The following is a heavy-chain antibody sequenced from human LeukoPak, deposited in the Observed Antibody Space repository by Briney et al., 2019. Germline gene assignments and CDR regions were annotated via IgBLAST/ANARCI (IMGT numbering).Heavy chain of an antibody. V-gene: IGHV4-61*09. CDR1: GGSISSGSAY. CDR3: ARGRITMIRGIIISGYFDY. Sequence: SETLSLTCTVSGGSISSGSAYWNWIRQPAGKELEWIGHIYATKNTNYSPSLKSRVNMSADTSKNQFSLKLTSVTAADTAVYYCARGRITMIRGIIISGYFDYWGQGALVTVSS. CDR2: IYATKNT. D-gene: IGHD3-10*01. J-gene: IGHJ4*02.